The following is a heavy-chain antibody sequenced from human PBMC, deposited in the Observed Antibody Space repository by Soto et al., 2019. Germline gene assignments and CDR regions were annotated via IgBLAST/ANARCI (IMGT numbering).Heavy chain of an antibody. Sequence: PGGSLRLSCAGSGFPFSSYSISWVRQAPWKGLEWVSAISGNGGETSYAASVRGRFTISRDNSRDTLYLQMNSLRADDTAVYYCGKERRGSGSFVCSYWGQRILVTVCS. CDR2: ISGNGGET. D-gene: IGHD6-19*01. V-gene: IGHV3-23*01. CDR1: GFPFSSYS. CDR3: GKERRGSGSFVCSY. J-gene: IGHJ4*02.